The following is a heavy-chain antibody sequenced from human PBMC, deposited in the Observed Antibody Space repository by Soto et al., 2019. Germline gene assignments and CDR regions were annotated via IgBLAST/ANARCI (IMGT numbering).Heavy chain of an antibody. V-gene: IGHV4-30-4*01. CDR3: ASDLDS. Sequence: QVQLQESGPGLVKSSQTLSLTCTVSGDSISSDNYYWSWFRQPPGKGLEWIGYIYSSGSIYYNPSLKSRVTISVDTSKNQFSLRLTSVTAADTAVYYCASDLDSWGQGTLVTVSS. CDR1: GDSISSDNYY. CDR2: IYSSGSI. J-gene: IGHJ4*02.